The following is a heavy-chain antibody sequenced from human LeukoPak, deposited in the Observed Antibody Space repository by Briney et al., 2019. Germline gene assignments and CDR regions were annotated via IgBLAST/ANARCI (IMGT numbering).Heavy chain of an antibody. J-gene: IGHJ4*02. CDR2: ISYDGSNK. Sequence: PGGSLRLSCAASGFTFSSYAMHWVRQAPGKGLEWVAVISYDGSNKYYADSVKGRFTISRDNSKNTLYLQMNSLRAEDTVVYYCARGYDILTGYYFDYWGQGTLVTVSS. CDR3: ARGYDILTGYYFDY. D-gene: IGHD3-9*01. CDR1: GFTFSSYA. V-gene: IGHV3-30-3*01.